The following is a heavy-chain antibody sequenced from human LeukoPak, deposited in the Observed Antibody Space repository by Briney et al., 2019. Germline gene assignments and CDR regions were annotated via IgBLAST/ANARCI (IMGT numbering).Heavy chain of an antibody. J-gene: IGHJ3*02. V-gene: IGHV4-4*07. CDR2: IYTSGST. CDR3: ARDLGYDAFDI. D-gene: IGHD7-27*01. Sequence: SETLSLTCAVYGGSFSGYYWSWIRQPAGKGLEWIGRIYTSGSTNYNPSLKSRVTISVDTSKNQFSLKLSSVTAADTAVYYCARDLGYDAFDIWGQGTMVTVSS. CDR1: GGSFSGYY.